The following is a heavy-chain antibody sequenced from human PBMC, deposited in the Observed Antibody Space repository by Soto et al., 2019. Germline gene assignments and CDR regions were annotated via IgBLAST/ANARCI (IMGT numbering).Heavy chain of an antibody. D-gene: IGHD3-3*01. V-gene: IGHV4-4*02. CDR3: ARDPGLYYDFWSGGVTYYYGMDV. J-gene: IGHJ6*02. CDR2: IHHRGTT. Sequence: SETLSLTCAVSGGSISSSNWWHWVRQPPGKGLEWIGEIHHRGTTNYNPSLKSRVAISVDKSKNQFSLKLNSVTAADTAVYYCARDPGLYYDFWSGGVTYYYGMDVWGQGTTVTVS. CDR1: GGSISSSNW.